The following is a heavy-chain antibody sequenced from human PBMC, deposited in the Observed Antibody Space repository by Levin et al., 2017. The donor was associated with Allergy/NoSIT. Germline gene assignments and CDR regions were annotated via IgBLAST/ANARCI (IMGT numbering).Heavy chain of an antibody. D-gene: IGHD4-17*01. J-gene: IGHJ3*02. V-gene: IGHV5-51*01. CDR1: GYSFTSYW. Sequence: GESLKISCKGSGYSFTSYWIGWVRQMPGKGLEWMGIIYPGDSDTRYSPSFQGQVTISADKSISTAYLQWSSLKASDTAMYYCARQGYGDYVRISLYQDAFDIWGQGTMVTVSS. CDR3: ARQGYGDYVRISLYQDAFDI. CDR2: IYPGDSDT.